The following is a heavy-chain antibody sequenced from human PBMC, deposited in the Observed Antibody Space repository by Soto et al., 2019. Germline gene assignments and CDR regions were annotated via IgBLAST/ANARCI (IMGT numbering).Heavy chain of an antibody. D-gene: IGHD5-18*01. CDR1: GGTFSSYA. CDR2: IIPIFGTA. V-gene: IGHV1-69*13. J-gene: IGHJ6*02. CDR3: ARDLDTAMVNYGMDV. Sequence: SVKVSCKASGGTFSSYAISWVRQAPGQGLEWMGGIIPIFGTANYAQKFQGRVTITADESTSTAYMELSSLRSEDTAVYYCARDLDTAMVNYGMDVWGQGTTVTVSS.